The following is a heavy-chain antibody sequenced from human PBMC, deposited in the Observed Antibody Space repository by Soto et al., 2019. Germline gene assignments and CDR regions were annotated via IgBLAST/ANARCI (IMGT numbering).Heavy chain of an antibody. CDR1: GGSISSSSYY. J-gene: IGHJ6*02. Sequence: ETLSLTCTVSGGSISSSSYYWGWIRQPPGKGLEWIGSIYYSGSTYYNPSLKSRVTISVDTSKNQFSLKLSSVTAADTAVYYCARTGYSSSWYHYYGMDVWGQGTTVTVS. CDR3: ARTGYSSSWYHYYGMDV. CDR2: IYYSGST. D-gene: IGHD6-13*01. V-gene: IGHV4-39*01.